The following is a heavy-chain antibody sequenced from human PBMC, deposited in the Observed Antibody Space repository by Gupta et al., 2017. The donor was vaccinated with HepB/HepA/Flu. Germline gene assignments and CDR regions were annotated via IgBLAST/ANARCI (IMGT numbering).Heavy chain of an antibody. V-gene: IGHV3-72*01. CDR3: ASNRNYYYFDY. J-gene: IGHJ4*02. CDR2: IKNRRNNYIT. D-gene: IGHD1-14*01. Sequence: VQLVESEGGLVQPGGSLRLSCSASGFILSDYYMDWVRQDPGKGVEWVGFIKNRRNNYITEYAACVKGRFNISRDDSKNKLYMQMDSLRIEDTAVYFCASNRNYYYFDYWGQGTLVTVSS. CDR1: GFILSDYY.